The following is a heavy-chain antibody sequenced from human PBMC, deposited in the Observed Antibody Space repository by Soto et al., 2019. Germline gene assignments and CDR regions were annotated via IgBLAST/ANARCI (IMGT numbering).Heavy chain of an antibody. Sequence: EVQLVESGGGLVQPGGSLRLSCAASGFTFNTYWMQWVRQAPGKGLVWVSRIKSDGSYTNHADSVKGRFTISRDNAKNTLFLQMNSLGAEDTAVYYCATGGSGYFTYWGQGTLVTVSS. CDR2: IKSDGSYT. V-gene: IGHV3-74*01. CDR3: ATGGSGYFTY. J-gene: IGHJ4*02. D-gene: IGHD3-22*01. CDR1: GFTFNTYW.